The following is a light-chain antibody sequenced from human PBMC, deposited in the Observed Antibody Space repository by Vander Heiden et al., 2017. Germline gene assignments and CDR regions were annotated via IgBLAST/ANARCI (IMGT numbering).Light chain of an antibody. J-gene: IGLJ3*02. CDR3: QVWNSSSGHPEV. CDR1: NIGCKA. Sequence: SYWLAQPHPASVATTQLATISGGGDNIGCKAVHWFQQKPGQDPVLVIYSDRDRPSGIPERFSGSNPGNTATLTISRIAAGDEADYYCQVWNSSSGHPEVFGGGTKLTVL. V-gene: IGLV3-12*02. CDR2: SDR.